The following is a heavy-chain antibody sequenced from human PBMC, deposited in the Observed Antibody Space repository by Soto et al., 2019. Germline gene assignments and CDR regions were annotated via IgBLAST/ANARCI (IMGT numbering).Heavy chain of an antibody. CDR1: GFTFSSYG. CDR2: IWYDGSNK. D-gene: IGHD5-18*01. J-gene: IGHJ6*02. V-gene: IGHV3-33*01. Sequence: GGSLRLSCAASGFTFSSYGMHWVRQAPGKGLEWVAVIWYDGSNKYYADSVKGRFTISRDNSKNTLYLQMNSLRAEDTAVYYCARVASGYSYGYTYYYYYYGMDVWGQGTTVTVSS. CDR3: ARVASGYSYGYTYYYYYYGMDV.